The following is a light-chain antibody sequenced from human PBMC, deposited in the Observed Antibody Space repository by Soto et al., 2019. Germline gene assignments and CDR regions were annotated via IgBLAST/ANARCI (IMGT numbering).Light chain of an antibody. CDR1: QDISNY. CDR2: DAS. Sequence: DIQMTQSPSSLSASVGDRVTITCQASQDISNYLNWYQQKPGKAPKLLIYDASNLETGVPSRFIGSGSGTDFTFTISSMLPEDIATYYCQQYDNLPPLTFGGGTKVEIK. J-gene: IGKJ4*01. V-gene: IGKV1-33*01. CDR3: QQYDNLPPLT.